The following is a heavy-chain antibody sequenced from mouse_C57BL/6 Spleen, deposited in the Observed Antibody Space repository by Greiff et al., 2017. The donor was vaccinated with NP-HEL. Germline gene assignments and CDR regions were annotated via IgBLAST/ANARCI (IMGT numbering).Heavy chain of an antibody. V-gene: IGHV1-62-2*01. J-gene: IGHJ4*01. Sequence: QVQLKHSGAELVKPGASVKLSCKASGYTFTEYTIHWVKQRSGQGLEWIGWFYPGSGSIKYNEKFKDKATLTADKSSSTVYMELSRLTSEDSAVYFCARHEEDYGSSYWAMDYWGQGTSVTVSS. CDR1: GYTFTEYT. CDR2: FYPGSGSI. CDR3: ARHEEDYGSSYWAMDY. D-gene: IGHD1-1*01.